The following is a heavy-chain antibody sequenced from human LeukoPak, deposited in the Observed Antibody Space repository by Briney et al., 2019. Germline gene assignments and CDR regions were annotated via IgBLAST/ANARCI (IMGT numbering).Heavy chain of an antibody. V-gene: IGHV4-59*01. D-gene: IGHD3-10*01. J-gene: IGHJ3*02. Sequence: SETLSLACTVSGGSISSYYWSWIRQPPGKGLEWIGYIYYSGSTNYNPSLKSRVTISVDTSKNQFSLKLSSVTAADTAVYYCARADLYGSGSYYFSDAFDIWGQGTMVTVSS. CDR1: GGSISSYY. CDR2: IYYSGST. CDR3: ARADLYGSGSYYFSDAFDI.